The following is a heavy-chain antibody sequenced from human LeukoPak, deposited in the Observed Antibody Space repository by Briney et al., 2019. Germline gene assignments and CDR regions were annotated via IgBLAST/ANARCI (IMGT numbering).Heavy chain of an antibody. CDR1: GGSISSYY. D-gene: IGHD2/OR15-2a*01. V-gene: IGHV4-59*08. Sequence: SETLSLTCTVSGGSISSYYWSWIRQPPGKGLEWIGYIYYSGSTNYNPSLKSRVTISVDTSKNQFSLKLSSVTAADTAVYYCARLSFEDPLPSDYWGQGTLVTVSS. CDR3: ARLSFEDPLPSDY. J-gene: IGHJ4*02. CDR2: IYYSGST.